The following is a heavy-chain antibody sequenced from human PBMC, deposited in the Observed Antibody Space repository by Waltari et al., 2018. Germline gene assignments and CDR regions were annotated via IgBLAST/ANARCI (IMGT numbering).Heavy chain of an antibody. Sequence: QVQLQQWGAGLLKPSETLSLTCAVYGGSFSGYYWSWIRQPPGKGLEWIGEINHSGSNNYNPSLKSRDTISVDTSKNQFSLKLSYVTAADTAVYYCARGSSWSRYYYYYGMDVWGQGTTGTVSS. CDR1: GGSFSGYY. J-gene: IGHJ6*02. D-gene: IGHD6-13*01. CDR3: ARGSSWSRYYYYYGMDV. CDR2: INHSGSN. V-gene: IGHV4-34*01.